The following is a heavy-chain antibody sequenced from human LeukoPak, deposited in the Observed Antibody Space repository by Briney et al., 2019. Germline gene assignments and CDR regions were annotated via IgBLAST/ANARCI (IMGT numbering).Heavy chain of an antibody. V-gene: IGHV5-51*01. CDR3: ASSLPGRDGYPHDAFDI. Sequence: GESLQISCKGSGYSFTSYWIGWVRQMPGKGLEWMGIIYPGDSDTRYSPSFQGQVTISADKSISTAYLQWSSLKASDTAMYYCASSLPGRDGYPHDAFDIWGQGTTVTVSS. CDR2: IYPGDSDT. J-gene: IGHJ3*02. CDR1: GYSFTSYW. D-gene: IGHD5-24*01.